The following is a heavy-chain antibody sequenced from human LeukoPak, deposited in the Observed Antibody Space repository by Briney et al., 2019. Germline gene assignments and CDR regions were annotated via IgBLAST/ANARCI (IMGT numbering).Heavy chain of an antibody. J-gene: IGHJ6*03. V-gene: IGHV3-9*01. CDR3: ARDRGTKYQLQKLRYMDV. CDR2: ISWNGDST. D-gene: IGHD2-2*01. CDR1: GFRFDDYA. Sequence: PGGSLRLSCAASGFRFDDYAMHWVRQAPGKGLEWVSGISWNGDSTDYADSVKGRFTISRDNAKNSLYLQMNSLRAEDTAVYYCARDRGTKYQLQKLRYMDVWGKGTTVTVSS.